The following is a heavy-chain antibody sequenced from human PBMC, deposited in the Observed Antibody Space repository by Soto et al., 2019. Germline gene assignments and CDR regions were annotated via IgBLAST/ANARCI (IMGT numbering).Heavy chain of an antibody. CDR2: INPSGGST. V-gene: IGHV1-46*01. CDR3: ARDTITRRGYEDYYYYYGMDV. J-gene: IGHJ6*02. Sequence: ASVKVSCKASGYTFTSYYMHWVRQAPGQGLEWMGIINPSGGSTSYAQKFQGRVTMTRDTSTSTVYMELSSLRSEDTAVYYCARDTITRRGYEDYYYYYGMDVWGQGTTVTVSS. D-gene: IGHD1-20*01. CDR1: GYTFTSYY.